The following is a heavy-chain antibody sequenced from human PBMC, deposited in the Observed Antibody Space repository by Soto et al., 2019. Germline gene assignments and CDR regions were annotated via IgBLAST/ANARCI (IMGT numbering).Heavy chain of an antibody. CDR3: ARYFGRRRIVVVPAAILYSDY. V-gene: IGHV3-23*01. D-gene: IGHD2-2*01. CDR1: GFTFSSYA. Sequence: GGSLRLSCAASGFTFSSYAMGWVRQAPGKGLEWVSAISGSGGSTYYADSVKGRFTISRDNAKNSLYLQMNSLRAEDTAVYYFARYFGRRRIVVVPAAILYSDYWGQGTLVTVSS. CDR2: ISGSGGST. J-gene: IGHJ4*02.